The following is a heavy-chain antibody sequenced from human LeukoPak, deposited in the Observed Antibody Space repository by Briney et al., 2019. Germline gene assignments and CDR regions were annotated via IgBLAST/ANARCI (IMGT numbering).Heavy chain of an antibody. CDR2: ISSSSSYI. Sequence: GGSLRLSCAASGFTFSSYSMNWVRQAPGKGLEWVSSISSSSSYIYYADSVKGRFTISRDNAKNSLYLQMNSLRAEDTAVYYCARLGQWLAVDYWGQGTLVTVSS. D-gene: IGHD6-19*01. V-gene: IGHV3-21*01. J-gene: IGHJ4*02. CDR3: ARLGQWLAVDY. CDR1: GFTFSSYS.